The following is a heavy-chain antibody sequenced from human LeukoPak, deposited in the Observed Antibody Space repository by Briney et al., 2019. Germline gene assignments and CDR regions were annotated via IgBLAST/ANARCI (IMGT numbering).Heavy chain of an antibody. J-gene: IGHJ6*01. CDR1: GFTFSSYS. CDR3: AGDGILFGGLCEGMDC. CDR2: ITSSSSYI. Sequence: PGGSLRLSCAASGFTFSSYSMNWVRRAPGKGLEWVSSITSSSSYIYYADSVKGRFTISRDNAKNSLYLQMNSLRAEDTAVYYCAGDGILFGGLCEGMDCWLQGRTV. D-gene: IGHD3-10*01. V-gene: IGHV3-21*01.